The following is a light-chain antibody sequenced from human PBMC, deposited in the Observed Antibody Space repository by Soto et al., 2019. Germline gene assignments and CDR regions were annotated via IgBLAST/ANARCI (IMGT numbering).Light chain of an antibody. CDR2: GPS. V-gene: IGKV3-20*01. Sequence: EIVLTQSPGTLSLSPGERATLSCRASQSVSSNYLAWYQRKPGQAPRRLIYGPSSRATDIPIRFSGSGSGTAFTLTITRLEPEDYAVYFCSQYGGSPPTFGQGTKVEIK. CDR3: SQYGGSPPT. J-gene: IGKJ1*01. CDR1: QSVSSNY.